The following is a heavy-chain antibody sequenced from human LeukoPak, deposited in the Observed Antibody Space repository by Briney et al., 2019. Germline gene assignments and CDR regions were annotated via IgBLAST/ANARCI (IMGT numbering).Heavy chain of an antibody. V-gene: IGHV4-39*01. CDR2: IYYSGST. J-gene: IGHJ4*02. Sequence: PSETLSLTCTVSGGSISSSSYYWGWIRQPPGKGLEWIGSIYYSGSTYYNPSLKSRVTISVDTSKNQFSLKLSSVTAADTAVYYCARHSEAIAAPKGPRPFDYWGQGTLVTVSS. CDR3: ARHSEAIAAPKGPRPFDY. D-gene: IGHD6-13*01. CDR1: GGSISSSSYY.